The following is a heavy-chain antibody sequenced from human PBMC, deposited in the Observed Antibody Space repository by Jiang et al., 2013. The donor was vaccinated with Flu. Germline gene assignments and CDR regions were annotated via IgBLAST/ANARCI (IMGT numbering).Heavy chain of an antibody. J-gene: IGHJ3*02. CDR1: GYIFSNYA. V-gene: IGHV1-3*01. Sequence: GAEVKKPGASVKVSCQTSGYIFSNYAMHWVRQAPGQRLEWMGWINPGNGNTRYSQKLKGRVTITRDTSARTVYMELSSLRPEDTAVYYCARGGSMADRPKTLDIWGQGTMVTVS. D-gene: IGHD6-6*01. CDR2: INPGNGNT. CDR3: ARGGSMADRPKTLDI.